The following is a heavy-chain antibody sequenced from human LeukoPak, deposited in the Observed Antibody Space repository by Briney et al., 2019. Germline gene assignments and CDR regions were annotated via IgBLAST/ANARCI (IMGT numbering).Heavy chain of an antibody. CDR1: GFTFSSYG. D-gene: IGHD1-14*01. Sequence: GGSLRLSCAASGFTFSSYGMHWVRQAPGKGLEWVAVISYDGSNKYYADSVKGRFTISRDNAKNSLYLQMNSLRAEDTAVYYCASWRTGDYFDYWGQGTLVTVSS. CDR3: ASWRTGDYFDY. V-gene: IGHV3-30*03. J-gene: IGHJ4*02. CDR2: ISYDGSNK.